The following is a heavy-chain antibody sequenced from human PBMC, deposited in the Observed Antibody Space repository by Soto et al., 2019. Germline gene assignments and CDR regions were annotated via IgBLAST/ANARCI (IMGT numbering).Heavy chain of an antibody. CDR1: GYTFTGYY. CDR2: INPNSGGT. CDR3: ARDSAYLSVTPPYYYMDV. V-gene: IGHV1-2*04. J-gene: IGHJ6*03. Sequence: ASVKVSCKASGYTFTGYYMHWVRQAPGQGLEWMGWINPNSGGTNYAQKFQGWVTMTRDTSISTAYMELSRLRSDDTAVYYCARDSAYLSVTPPYYYMDVWGKGTTVTVSS. D-gene: IGHD4-17*01.